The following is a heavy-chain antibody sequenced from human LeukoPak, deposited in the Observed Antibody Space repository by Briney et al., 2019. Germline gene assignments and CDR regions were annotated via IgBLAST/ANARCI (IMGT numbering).Heavy chain of an antibody. CDR2: ISSSGSTI. CDR3: AELGITMIGGV. CDR1: GFTFSSYE. D-gene: IGHD3-10*02. Sequence: GALRLSCAASGFTFSSYEMNWVRQAPGKGLEWVSYISSSGSTIYYADSVKGRFTTSRDNAKNSLYLQMNSLRAEDTAVYYCAELGITMIGGVWGKGTTVTISS. J-gene: IGHJ6*04. V-gene: IGHV3-48*03.